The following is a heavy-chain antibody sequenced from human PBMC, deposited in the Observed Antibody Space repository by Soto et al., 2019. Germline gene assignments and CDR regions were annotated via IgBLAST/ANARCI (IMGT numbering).Heavy chain of an antibody. CDR3: ARGLQYPNWFDP. Sequence: PGGSLRLSCAASGFTFSSYAMHWVRQAPGKGLEWVAVISYDGSNKYYADSVKGRFTISRDNSKNTLYLQMNSLRAEDTAVYYCARGLQYPNWFDPWGQGTLVTVSS. D-gene: IGHD4-4*01. V-gene: IGHV3-30-3*01. CDR1: GFTFSSYA. J-gene: IGHJ5*02. CDR2: ISYDGSNK.